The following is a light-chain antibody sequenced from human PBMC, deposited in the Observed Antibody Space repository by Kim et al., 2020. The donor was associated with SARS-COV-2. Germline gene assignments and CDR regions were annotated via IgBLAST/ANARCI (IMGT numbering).Light chain of an antibody. CDR3: ALNTGNDNFV. Sequence: QSALTQPPSASGSPGQSVTMSCTGSGGDVRGSVYVSWYQQHPGKAPKLIIYEVTERPSGVPDRFSGSMSGNTASLTVSGLQAEDEADYYCALNTGNDNFVFGGGTQLTVL. CDR2: EVT. CDR1: GGDVRGSVY. V-gene: IGLV2-8*01. J-gene: IGLJ2*01.